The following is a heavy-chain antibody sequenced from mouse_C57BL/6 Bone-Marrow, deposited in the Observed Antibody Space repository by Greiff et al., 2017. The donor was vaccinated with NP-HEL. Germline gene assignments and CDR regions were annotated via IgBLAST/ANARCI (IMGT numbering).Heavy chain of an antibody. CDR1: GFTFSSYA. CDR3: TREGGYDVKGYAMDY. V-gene: IGHV5-9-1*02. Sequence: EVQVVESGEGLVKPGGSLKLSCAASGFTFSSYAMSWVRQTPEKRLEWVAYISSGGDYIYYADTVKGRFTISRDNARNTLYLQMSSLKSEDTAMYYCTREGGYDVKGYAMDYWGQGTSVTVSS. J-gene: IGHJ4*01. CDR2: ISSGGDYI. D-gene: IGHD2-2*01.